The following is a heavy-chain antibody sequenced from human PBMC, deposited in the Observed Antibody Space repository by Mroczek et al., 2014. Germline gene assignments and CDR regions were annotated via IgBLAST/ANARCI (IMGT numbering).Heavy chain of an antibody. CDR1: GGSFSGYY. CDR2: INHSGST. J-gene: IGHJ6*03. Sequence: QVQLQQWGAGLLKPSETLSLTCAVYGGSFSGYYWSWIRQPPGKGLEWIGEINHSGSTNYNPSLKSRVTISVDTSKNQFSLRLSSVTAADTAVYYCARGQRQQLVLSRYYYYYYMDVWGKGTTVTVSS. CDR3: ARGQRQQLVLSRYYYYYYMDV. V-gene: IGHV4-34*01. D-gene: IGHD6-13*01.